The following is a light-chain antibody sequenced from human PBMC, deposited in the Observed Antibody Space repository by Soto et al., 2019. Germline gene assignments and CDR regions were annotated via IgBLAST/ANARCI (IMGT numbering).Light chain of an antibody. V-gene: IGKV1-39*01. CDR3: QQSYRRPYT. J-gene: IGKJ2*01. Sequence: IQMTQSPSSLSASVGDSVTVTCRASQSINIYLNWYQQKPGKAPTLLIYGASSLQSGVPSRFTGGGSRTDFTLTISSLQPEDFATYYCQQSYRRPYTFGHGTKLEIK. CDR1: QSINIY. CDR2: GAS.